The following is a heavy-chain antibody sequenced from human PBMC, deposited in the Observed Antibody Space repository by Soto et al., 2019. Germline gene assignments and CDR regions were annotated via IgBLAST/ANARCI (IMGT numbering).Heavy chain of an antibody. Sequence: QVQLVQSAAEVKKPGASVKVSCRASGYNFTNFGVTWVRRAPGQGLAWLVWISAYTDTPNYAQKFQARVTMTIATSTSTAYMDLRSLTSDATAVNYCARVIPDVEAWFDPWGQGTLVTVSS. CDR1: GYNFTNFG. D-gene: IGHD2-2*01. J-gene: IGHJ5*02. V-gene: IGHV1-18*01. CDR2: ISAYTDTP. CDR3: ARVIPDVEAWFDP.